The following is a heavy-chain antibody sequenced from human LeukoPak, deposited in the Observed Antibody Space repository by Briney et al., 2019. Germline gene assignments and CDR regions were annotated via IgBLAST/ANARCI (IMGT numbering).Heavy chain of an antibody. CDR2: MYYSGST. Sequence: PSETLSLTCTVSGGSISTSSYYWGWIRQPPGKELEWIGSMYYSGSTYYNPSLKSRVTISVDKSKNQFSLKLSSVTAADTAVYYCARDSPNPWVYRTAIGAFDIWGQGTMVTVSS. CDR3: ARDSPNPWVYRTAIGAFDI. J-gene: IGHJ3*02. V-gene: IGHV4-39*07. D-gene: IGHD5-18*01. CDR1: GGSISTSSYY.